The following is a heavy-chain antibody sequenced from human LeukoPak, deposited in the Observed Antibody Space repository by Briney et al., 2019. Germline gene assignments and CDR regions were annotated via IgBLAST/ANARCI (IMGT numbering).Heavy chain of an antibody. CDR1: GFTFDDYA. J-gene: IGHJ6*02. D-gene: IGHD1-26*01. Sequence: GGSLRLSCAASGFTFDDYAMHWVRQAPGKGLEWVSGISWNSGSIGYADSVKGRFTISRDNAKNSLYLHMNSLRAEDTALYYCAKGYDVWVGAIGMDVWGQGTTVTVSS. CDR2: ISWNSGSI. V-gene: IGHV3-9*01. CDR3: AKGYDVWVGAIGMDV.